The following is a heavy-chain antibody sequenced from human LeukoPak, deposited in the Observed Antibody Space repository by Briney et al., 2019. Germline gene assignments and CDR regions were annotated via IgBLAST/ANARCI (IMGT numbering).Heavy chain of an antibody. CDR2: IRYDGSNK. CDR1: GFTFSSYG. Sequence: GGSLRLSCAASGFTFSSYGMHWVRQAPGKGLEWVAFIRYDGSNKYYADSVKGRFTISRDNSKNTLYLQMNSLRAEDTAVYYCAKGTYYGDSALDYWGQGTLVTVSS. J-gene: IGHJ4*02. CDR3: AKGTYYGDSALDY. D-gene: IGHD4-17*01. V-gene: IGHV3-30*02.